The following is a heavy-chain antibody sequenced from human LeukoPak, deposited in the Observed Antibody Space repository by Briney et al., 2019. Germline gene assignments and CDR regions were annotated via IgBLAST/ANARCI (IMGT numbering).Heavy chain of an antibody. J-gene: IGHJ3*02. CDR1: GFTFSSYW. D-gene: IGHD6-13*01. Sequence: GGSLRLSCAASGFTFSSYWMSWVRQAQGKGLEGVANIKEDGREKDYVDSVKGRFTISRDNPKNSLYLQMNSLRAEHTAVYYCARQGISSRGAFDIWGQGTMVTVSS. V-gene: IGHV3-7*01. CDR3: ARQGISSRGAFDI. CDR2: IKEDGREK.